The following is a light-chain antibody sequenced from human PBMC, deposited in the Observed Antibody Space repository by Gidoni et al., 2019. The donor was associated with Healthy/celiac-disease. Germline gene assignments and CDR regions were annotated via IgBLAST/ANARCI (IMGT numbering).Light chain of an antibody. V-gene: IGKV1-33*01. CDR2: DAS. Sequence: DIQITHSPSSLSASVGDRVNITCQASQDISNYLNWYQQKPGKAPKLLIYDASNLETGVPSRFSGSGSGTDFTFTISSLQPEDIETYYCQQYDNLPYTFXQXTKLEIK. J-gene: IGKJ2*01. CDR1: QDISNY. CDR3: QQYDNLPYT.